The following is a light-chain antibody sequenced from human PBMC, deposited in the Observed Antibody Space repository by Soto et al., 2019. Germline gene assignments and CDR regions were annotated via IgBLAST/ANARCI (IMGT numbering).Light chain of an antibody. J-gene: IGKJ2*01. V-gene: IGKV3-11*01. Sequence: EIVLTQSPAALSLSPGERATLSCRASHSVDTYLAWYHQKPGQHPRLLIYDASNRATGIPDRFSGSGSGTDFTLPISSRQPEDFAVYYCQQRSNWPLYTFGPGTKLEIK. CDR3: QQRSNWPLYT. CDR2: DAS. CDR1: HSVDTY.